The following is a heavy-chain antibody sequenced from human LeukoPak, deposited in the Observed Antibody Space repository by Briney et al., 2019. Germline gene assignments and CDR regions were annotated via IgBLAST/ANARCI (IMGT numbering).Heavy chain of an antibody. Sequence: ASVTVSFTASGYTFTIYGISWVRQAPGQGLEWMGWISAYNGNTNYAQKLQGRVTMTTDTSTSTAYMQLRSLRSDDTAVYYFSRDIVVVPAAMWRYYYYIDFWGKGTTITVSS. V-gene: IGHV1-18*01. CDR3: SRDIVVVPAAMWRYYYYIDF. CDR2: ISAYNGNT. D-gene: IGHD2-2*01. J-gene: IGHJ6*03. CDR1: GYTFTIYG.